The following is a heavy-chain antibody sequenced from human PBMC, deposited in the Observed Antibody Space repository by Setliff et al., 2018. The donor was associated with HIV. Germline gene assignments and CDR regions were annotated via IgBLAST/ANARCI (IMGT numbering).Heavy chain of an antibody. J-gene: IGHJ4*02. V-gene: IGHV1-46*01. CDR3: ARDRTHRSGWYGYFEY. D-gene: IGHD6-19*01. Sequence: ASVKVSCKASGYTFTSYYMHWVRQAPGQGLEWMGIINPSGGSTSYAQKFQGRVTMTRDTSTSTVYMEVSSLRSDDTAVYYCARDRTHRSGWYGYFEYWGQGTLVTVSS. CDR1: GYTFTSYY. CDR2: INPSGGST.